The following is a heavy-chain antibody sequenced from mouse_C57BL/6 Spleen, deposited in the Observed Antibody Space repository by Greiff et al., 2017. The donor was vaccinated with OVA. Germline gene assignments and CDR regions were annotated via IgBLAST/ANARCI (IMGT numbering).Heavy chain of an antibody. Sequence: QVQLQQPGAELVRPGSSVKLSCKASGYTFTSYWMDWVKQRPGQGLEWIGNIYPSDSETHYNQKFKDKATLTVDKSSSTAYMQLSSLTSEDSAVYYCAREGDYYNYFDYWGQGTTLTVSS. V-gene: IGHV1-61*01. CDR1: GYTFTSYW. CDR3: AREGDYYNYFDY. J-gene: IGHJ2*01. D-gene: IGHD1-1*01. CDR2: IYPSDSET.